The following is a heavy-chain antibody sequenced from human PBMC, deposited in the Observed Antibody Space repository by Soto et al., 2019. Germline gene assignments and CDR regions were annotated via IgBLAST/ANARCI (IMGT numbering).Heavy chain of an antibody. CDR2: ISYRGST. V-gene: IGHV4-59*01. CDR3: ASSGIVGREVNTWFDP. J-gene: IGHJ5*02. Sequence: SETLSLTCTVSAGSITTSYWSWIRQPLGRALEWIGYISYRGSTNYNPSLKSRLTISIDTSKSQISLKLTSMTTADTAVYYCASSGIVGREVNTWFDPWGQGTLVTVSS. D-gene: IGHD3-22*01. CDR1: AGSITTSY.